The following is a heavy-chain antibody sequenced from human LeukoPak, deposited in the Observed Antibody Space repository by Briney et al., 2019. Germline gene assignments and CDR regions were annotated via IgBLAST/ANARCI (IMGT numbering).Heavy chain of an antibody. Sequence: PGGSLRLSCAASGFTFSSHAMHWVRQAPGKGLEWVALISNDGSNKYYADSVKGRFTISRDNSQKTLYLQMNSLRAEDTAVYYCARDGLVGGTTTLDYWGQGTLVTVSS. CDR1: GFTFSSHA. CDR3: ARDGLVGGTTTLDY. D-gene: IGHD1-26*01. J-gene: IGHJ4*02. CDR2: ISNDGSNK. V-gene: IGHV3-30-3*01.